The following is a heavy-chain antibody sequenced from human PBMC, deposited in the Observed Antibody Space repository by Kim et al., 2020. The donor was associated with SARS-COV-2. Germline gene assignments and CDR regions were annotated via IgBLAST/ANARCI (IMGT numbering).Heavy chain of an antibody. Sequence: YAASVKGRFTTSRDDSKNSLYLQMSSLKAEDTAVYYCARILTRGGYFYDFWGQGTLVTVSS. V-gene: IGHV3-72*01. CDR3: ARILTRGGYFYDF. J-gene: IGHJ4*02. D-gene: IGHD2-15*01.